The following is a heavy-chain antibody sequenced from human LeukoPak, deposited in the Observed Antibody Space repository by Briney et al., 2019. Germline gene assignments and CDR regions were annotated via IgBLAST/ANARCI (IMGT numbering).Heavy chain of an antibody. D-gene: IGHD6-13*01. V-gene: IGHV3-21*01. J-gene: IGHJ6*03. CDR2: ISSSSSYI. CDR3: ARASIAAAGEPYYYYYYMDV. Sequence: GGSLRLSCAASGFTFNTYSMNWVRQAPGKGLEWVSSISSSSSYIYYADSVKGRFTISRDNAKNSLYLHMNSLRAEDTAVYYCARASIAAAGEPYYYYYYMDVWGKGTTVTVSS. CDR1: GFTFNTYS.